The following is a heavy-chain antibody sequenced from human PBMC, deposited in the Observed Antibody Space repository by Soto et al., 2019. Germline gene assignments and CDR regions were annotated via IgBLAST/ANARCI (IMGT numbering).Heavy chain of an antibody. CDR1: GFTFSNAW. CDR3: TTAPNIVVVVAARYFDL. CDR2: IKSKTDGGTT. Sequence: ESGGGLVKPGGSLRLSCAASGFTFSNAWMSWVRQAPGKGLEWVGRIKSKTDGGTTDYAAPVKGRFTISRDDSKNTLYLQMNSLKTEDTAVYYCTTAPNIVVVVAARYFDLWGRGTLVTVSS. D-gene: IGHD2-15*01. J-gene: IGHJ2*01. V-gene: IGHV3-15*01.